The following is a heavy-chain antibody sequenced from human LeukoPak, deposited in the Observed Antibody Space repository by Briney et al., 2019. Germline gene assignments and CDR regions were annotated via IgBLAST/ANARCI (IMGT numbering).Heavy chain of an antibody. Sequence: GGSLRFSCAASGFTFSSYGMHWVRQAPGKGLEWVAVIWYDGSNKYYADSVKGRFTISRDNSKNTLYLQMNSLRAEDTAVYYCARDKVQDFSYGMDVWGQGTTVTVSS. CDR3: ARDKVQDFSYGMDV. V-gene: IGHV3-33*01. D-gene: IGHD2/OR15-2a*01. CDR2: IWYDGSNK. CDR1: GFTFSSYG. J-gene: IGHJ6*02.